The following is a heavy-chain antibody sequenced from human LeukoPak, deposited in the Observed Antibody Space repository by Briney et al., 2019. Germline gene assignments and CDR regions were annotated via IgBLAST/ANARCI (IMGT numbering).Heavy chain of an antibody. D-gene: IGHD3-22*01. J-gene: IGHJ4*02. V-gene: IGHV3-64*01. CDR2: ISSNGGST. Sequence: PGGSLRLSCAASGFTFSSYAMHWVRQAPGKGLEYVSAISSNGGSTYYANSVKGRFTISRDNSKNTLYLQMGSLRAEDMAVYYCAKPSNYYDSSPLGEGNWFDYWGQGTLVTVSS. CDR3: AKPSNYYDSSPLGEGNWFDY. CDR1: GFTFSSYA.